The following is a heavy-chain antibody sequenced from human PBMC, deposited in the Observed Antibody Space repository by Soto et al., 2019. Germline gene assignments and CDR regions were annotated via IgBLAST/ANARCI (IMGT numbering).Heavy chain of an antibody. CDR3: ARYSSGWRDAFDI. D-gene: IGHD6-19*01. J-gene: IGHJ3*02. CDR1: GGSISSSSYY. Sequence: PSETLSLTCTVSGGSISSSSYYWGWIRQPPGKGLEWIGSIYYSGSTYYNPSLKSRVTISVDTSKNQFSLKLSSVTAADTAVYYCARYSSGWRDAFDIWGQGTMVTVSS. V-gene: IGHV4-39*01. CDR2: IYYSGST.